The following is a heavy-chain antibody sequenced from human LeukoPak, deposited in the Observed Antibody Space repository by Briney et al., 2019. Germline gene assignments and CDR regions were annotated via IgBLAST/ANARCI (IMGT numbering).Heavy chain of an antibody. CDR3: ARDAPYCGGDCYAFDY. CDR1: GFTFSSYA. J-gene: IGHJ4*02. Sequence: TGGSLRLSCAASGFTFSSYAMSWVRQAPGKGLEWVSAISGSGGSTYYADSVKGRFTISRDNSKNSLYLQMNSLRAEDTAVYYCARDAPYCGGDCYAFDYWGQGTLVTVSS. V-gene: IGHV3-23*01. CDR2: ISGSGGST. D-gene: IGHD2-21*01.